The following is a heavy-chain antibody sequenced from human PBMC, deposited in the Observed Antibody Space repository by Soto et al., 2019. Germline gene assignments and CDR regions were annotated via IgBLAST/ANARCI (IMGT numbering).Heavy chain of an antibody. V-gene: IGHV3-23*01. CDR1: GFTFSSYD. Sequence: EVQLLESGGGLIQPGESLRLSCVASGFTFSSYDMTWVRQAPGKGLEWVSAISGSGGSTPYADSVKGRFTISRDNSKNTLYLHMDSLRAEDTAIYYCAKVIAVALPFQYGMDVWGQGTTVTVSS. D-gene: IGHD6-19*01. CDR2: ISGSGGST. J-gene: IGHJ6*02. CDR3: AKVIAVALPFQYGMDV.